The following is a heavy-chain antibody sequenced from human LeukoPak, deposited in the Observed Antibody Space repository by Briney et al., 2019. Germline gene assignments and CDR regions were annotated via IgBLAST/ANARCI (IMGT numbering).Heavy chain of an antibody. CDR1: GFTFSSYG. D-gene: IGHD4-11*01. CDR3: AKGPATTARVRRFDY. V-gene: IGHV3-23*01. Sequence: PGGSLRLSCAASGFTFSSYGMHWVRQAPGKGLEWVSAISGSGGSTYYADSVKGRFTISRDNSKNTLYLQMNSLRAEDTAVYYCAKGPATTARVRRFDYWGQGTLVTASS. J-gene: IGHJ4*02. CDR2: ISGSGGST.